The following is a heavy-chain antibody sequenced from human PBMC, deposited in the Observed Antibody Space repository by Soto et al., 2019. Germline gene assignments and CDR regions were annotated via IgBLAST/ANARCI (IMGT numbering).Heavy chain of an antibody. CDR3: ANRPRYYNMDV. Sequence: EAQLLESGGGLVQPGGSLRLSCEASGLMFNTYAMTWVRQAPGKGLEWVATITSTGGGSYYADSVKGRFTISRDNSNNRLYLQMYSLRVEDTAVYFCANRPRYYNMDVWGQGTTVTVSS. CDR2: ITSTGGGS. V-gene: IGHV3-23*01. CDR1: GLMFNTYA. J-gene: IGHJ6*02.